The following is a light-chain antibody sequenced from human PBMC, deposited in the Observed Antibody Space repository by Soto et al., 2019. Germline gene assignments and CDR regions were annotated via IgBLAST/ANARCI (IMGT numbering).Light chain of an antibody. CDR1: SSDVGGYNY. CDR2: EVS. CDR3: SSYTTSITLV. V-gene: IGLV2-14*01. Sequence: QSALTQPASVSGSPGQSITISCTGTSSDVGGYNYVSSYQQHPGKAPELMIYEVSNRPSGVSNRFSGSKSGNTASLTISGLQAEDEADYYCSSYTTSITLVFGGGTKVTVL. J-gene: IGLJ2*01.